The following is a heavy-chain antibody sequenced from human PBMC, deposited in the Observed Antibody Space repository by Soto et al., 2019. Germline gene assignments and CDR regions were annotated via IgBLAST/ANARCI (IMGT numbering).Heavy chain of an antibody. J-gene: IGHJ6*03. CDR2: ISWNSGSI. Sequence: GGSLRLSCAASGFTFDDYAMHWVRQAPGKGLEWVSGISWNSGSIGYADSVKGRFTISRDNSKNTLYLQMNSLRAEDTAVYYCAKDLRYCSGGSCYSHNYYYMDVWGKGTTVTVSS. D-gene: IGHD2-15*01. CDR1: GFTFDDYA. CDR3: AKDLRYCSGGSCYSHNYYYMDV. V-gene: IGHV3-9*01.